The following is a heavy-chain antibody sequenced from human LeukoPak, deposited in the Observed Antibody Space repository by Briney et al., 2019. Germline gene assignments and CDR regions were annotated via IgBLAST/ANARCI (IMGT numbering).Heavy chain of an antibody. CDR2: IYYSGST. CDR1: GGSISSYY. J-gene: IGHJ3*02. D-gene: IGHD2-21*02. Sequence: SETLSLTCTVSGGSISSYYWSWIRQPPGKGLEWIGYIYYSGSTNYNPSLKSRVTISVDTSKNQFSLKLSSVTAAGTAVYYCAREIFGGDWANDAFDIWGQGTMVTVSS. CDR3: AREIFGGDWANDAFDI. V-gene: IGHV4-59*01.